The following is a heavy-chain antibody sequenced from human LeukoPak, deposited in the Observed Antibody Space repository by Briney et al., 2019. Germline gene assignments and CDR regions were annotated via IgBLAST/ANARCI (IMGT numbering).Heavy chain of an antibody. CDR2: IYHSGST. V-gene: IGHV4-38-2*02. D-gene: IGHD3-10*01. J-gene: IGHJ5*02. Sequence: SETLSLTCAVSGYSISSGYYWGWIRQPPGKGLEWIGSIYHSGSTYYNPSLKSRVTISVVTSKNQFSLKLSSVTAADTAVYYCARDLRFYGSGSPNWFDPWGQGTLVTVSS. CDR1: GYSISSGYY. CDR3: ARDLRFYGSGSPNWFDP.